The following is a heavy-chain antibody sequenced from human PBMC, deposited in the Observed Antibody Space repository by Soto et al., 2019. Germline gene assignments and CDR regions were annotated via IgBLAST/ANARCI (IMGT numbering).Heavy chain of an antibody. V-gene: IGHV1-18*01. CDR1: VYTFTSYD. J-gene: IGHJ5*02. Sequence: ASVKVSCKAFVYTFTSYDIRWVRQAHGQGLEWMGWISGYNGNTNYAQKLQGRVTLTTDTSTSTAYMELTSLRSDDTAVYYCARSSGGFDPWGQGTLVTVSS. CDR3: ARSSGGFDP. CDR2: ISGYNGNT. D-gene: IGHD2-8*02.